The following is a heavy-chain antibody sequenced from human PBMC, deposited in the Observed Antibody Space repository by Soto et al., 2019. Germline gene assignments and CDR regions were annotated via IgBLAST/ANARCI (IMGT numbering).Heavy chain of an antibody. CDR2: IYWDNDK. J-gene: IGHJ6*02. Sequence: QITLKESGPTLVKPTQTLTLNCTFSGFSLSTGGVGVGWIRQPPGKALEWLALIYWDNDKRYSPSLKSRLTVTKDTATNQVVLTMTNMDPVDTATYYCVHSRCGGDCLRSYSSHYYYGMDVWGQGTTVTVFS. D-gene: IGHD2-21*02. CDR1: GFSLSTGGVG. V-gene: IGHV2-5*02. CDR3: VHSRCGGDCLRSYSSHYYYGMDV.